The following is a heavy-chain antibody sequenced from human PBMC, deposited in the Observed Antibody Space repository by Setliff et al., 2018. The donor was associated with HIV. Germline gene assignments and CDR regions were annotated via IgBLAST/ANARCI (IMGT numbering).Heavy chain of an antibody. CDR3: AKLPHSSAWYSPFYYFEY. CDR1: GFTFSSHD. CDR2: ISFDGSNK. V-gene: IGHV3-30*18. D-gene: IGHD6-19*01. J-gene: IGHJ4*02. Sequence: GGSLRLSCTASGFTFSSHDMHWVRQAPGKGLEWVAVISFDGSNKYYADSVKGRFTISRDNSKKTLYLQMNSLSADDTAIYYRAKLPHSSAWYSPFYYFEYWGQGTLVTVSS.